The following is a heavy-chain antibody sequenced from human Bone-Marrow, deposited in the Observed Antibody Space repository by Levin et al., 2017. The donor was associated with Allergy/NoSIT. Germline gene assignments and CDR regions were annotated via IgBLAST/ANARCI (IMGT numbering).Heavy chain of an antibody. CDR1: GYSFSNYF. CDR2: IYPADSDT. Sequence: KVSCEGSGYSFSNYFIAWVRQMPGKGLEYMGIIYPADSDTRYSPSFRGQVTISADRSTSTSFLQWRSLRASDTDIYYCAKTSGANSPLDSWGPGTLVIVSS. D-gene: IGHD2-8*01. CDR3: AKTSGANSPLDS. V-gene: IGHV5-51*01. J-gene: IGHJ4*02.